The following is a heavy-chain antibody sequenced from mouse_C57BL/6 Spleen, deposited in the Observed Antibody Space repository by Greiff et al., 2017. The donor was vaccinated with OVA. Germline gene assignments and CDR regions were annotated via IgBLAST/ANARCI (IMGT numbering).Heavy chain of an antibody. V-gene: IGHV1-9*01. CDR2: ILPGSGSN. CDR1: GYTFTGYW. CDR3: ARGGGVTTHYYAMDY. J-gene: IGHJ4*01. D-gene: IGHD2-2*01. Sequence: QVHVKQSGAELMKPGASVKLSCKATGYTFTGYWIEWVKQRPGHGLEWIGEILPGSGSNNYNAKFKGKATFTADQSSHKSYMQLSSLTTEDSALYYCARGGGVTTHYYAMDYWGQGTSVTVSS.